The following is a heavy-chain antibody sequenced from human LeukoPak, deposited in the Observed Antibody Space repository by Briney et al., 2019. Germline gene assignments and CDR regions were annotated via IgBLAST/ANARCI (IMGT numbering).Heavy chain of an antibody. D-gene: IGHD3-10*01. CDR1: GFTFSTHS. CDR2: IISSSNTI. V-gene: IGHV3-48*01. J-gene: IGHJ6*04. Sequence: GGSLRLSCAVSGFTFSTHSMNWVRQAPGKGLEWVSYIISSSNTIYYADSVKGRFTISGDNAKNSLYLQMNSLRAEDTAVYYCARAVGHGSGSPRMDVWGKGTTVTVSS. CDR3: ARAVGHGSGSPRMDV.